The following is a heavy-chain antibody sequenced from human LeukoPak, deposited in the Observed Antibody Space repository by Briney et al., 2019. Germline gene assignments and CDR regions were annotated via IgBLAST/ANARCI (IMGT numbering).Heavy chain of an antibody. CDR1: GFTFSSYS. D-gene: IGHD3-22*01. Sequence: LRLSCAASGFTFSSYSMNWVRQHPGKGLEWIGYIYYGGSTYYNPSLKSRVTISVDTSKNQFSLKLSSVTAADTAVYYCARVLRSYYDSSGFFDYWGQGTLVTVSS. J-gene: IGHJ4*02. CDR3: ARVLRSYYDSSGFFDY. V-gene: IGHV4-31*02. CDR2: IYYGGST.